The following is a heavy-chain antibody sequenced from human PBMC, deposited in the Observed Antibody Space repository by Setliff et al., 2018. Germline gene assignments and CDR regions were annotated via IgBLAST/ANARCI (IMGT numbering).Heavy chain of an antibody. V-gene: IGHV5-51*01. D-gene: IGHD5-12*01. J-gene: IGHJ4*02. CDR1: GYSFASYW. CDR2: IYPGDSDT. Sequence: PGESLKISCQGSGYSFASYWIGWVRQMPGKGLEWMGIIYPGDSDTNYSPSFQGHVTISADKSISTAYLQWTSLKASDTAMYYCARGPSGSSSEGYFDYWGPGTLVTVSS. CDR3: ARGPSGSSSEGYFDY.